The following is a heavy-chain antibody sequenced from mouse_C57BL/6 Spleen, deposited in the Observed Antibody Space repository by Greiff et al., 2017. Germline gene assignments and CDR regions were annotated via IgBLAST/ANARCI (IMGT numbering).Heavy chain of an antibody. D-gene: IGHD1-1*01. Sequence: QVQLQQSGPELVKPGASVKISCKASGYSFTSYYIHWVKQRPGQGLEWIGWIYPGGGDTKYNEKFKGKATLTADKSSSTAYMQLSSLTSEDSAVYYCARGDSYGSTVDYWGQGTTLTVSS. CDR3: ARGDSYGSTVDY. CDR1: GYSFTSYY. J-gene: IGHJ2*01. V-gene: IGHV1-66*01. CDR2: IYPGGGDT.